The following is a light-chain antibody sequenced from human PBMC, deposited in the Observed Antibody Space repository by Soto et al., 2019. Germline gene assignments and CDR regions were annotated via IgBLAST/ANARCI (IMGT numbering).Light chain of an antibody. CDR1: QSVSTSF. V-gene: IGKV3-20*01. CDR2: GTS. CDR3: HQFDSSLT. Sequence: EIVLTQSPGTLSLSPGDRATLSCRASQSVSTSFLAWYQQTPGQAPRLLIYGTSSRATGIPDRFSGSGSGTDFTLTISRLEPEEFAVYYCHQFDSSLTFGQGTTVEIK. J-gene: IGKJ1*01.